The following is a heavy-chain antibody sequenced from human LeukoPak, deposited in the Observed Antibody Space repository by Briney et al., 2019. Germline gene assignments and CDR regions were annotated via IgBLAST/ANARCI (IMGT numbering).Heavy chain of an antibody. D-gene: IGHD6-13*01. J-gene: IGHJ4*02. V-gene: IGHV3-23*01. CDR2: ISGSGGST. Sequence: GGSLRLSCAASGFTFSSYAMSWVRQAPGKGLEWVSAISGSGGSTYYADSVKGRFTISRDNYKNTLYLQMNSLRAEDTAVYYCAAAGTFISYFDYWGQGTLVTVSS. CDR1: GFTFSSYA. CDR3: AAAGTFISYFDY.